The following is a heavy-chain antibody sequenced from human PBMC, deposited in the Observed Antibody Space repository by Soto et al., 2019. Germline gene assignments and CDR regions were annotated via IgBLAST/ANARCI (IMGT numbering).Heavy chain of an antibody. CDR3: AREIVTAGGNNYFDP. D-gene: IGHD2-21*02. V-gene: IGHV4-4*02. J-gene: IGHJ5*02. CDR2: IYHTGDT. CDR1: GGTVASSHW. Sequence: SETLSLTCGVSGGTVASSHWWSWVRQSPGGGLEWIGNIYHTGDTNFNPSLQSRVTISVDKSNNQFSLRLNSLTAADTAVYFCAREIVTAGGNNYFDPWGPGTLVTVSS.